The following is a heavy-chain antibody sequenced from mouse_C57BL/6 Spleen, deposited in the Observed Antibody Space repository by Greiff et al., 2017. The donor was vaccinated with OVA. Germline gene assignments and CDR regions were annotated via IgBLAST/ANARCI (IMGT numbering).Heavy chain of an antibody. V-gene: IGHV1-47*01. D-gene: IGHD2-3*01. CDR1: GYTFTTYP. CDR2: FHPYNDDT. J-gene: IGHJ1*03. CDR3: ARRDDGYWYFDG. Sequence: VKLMESGAELVKPGASVKMSCKASGYTFTTYPIEWMKQNPGKSLEWIGNFHPYNDDTKYNEKFKGKATLTVEKSSSTVYLELSRLTSDDSAVYYCARRDDGYWYFDGWGTGTTVTVSS.